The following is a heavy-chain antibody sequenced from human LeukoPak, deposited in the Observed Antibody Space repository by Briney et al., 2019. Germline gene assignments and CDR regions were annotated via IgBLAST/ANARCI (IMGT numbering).Heavy chain of an antibody. CDR2: ISSSSSSM. J-gene: IGHJ4*02. Sequence: GGSLRLSCAASGFTVTRYGMSWVRQAPGKGLEWVSSISSSSSSMYYADSVKGRFTISRDNAKNSLYLQMNSLRAEDTAVYYCARNEAFEYWGQGTLVTVSS. V-gene: IGHV3-21*01. CDR1: GFTVTRYG. CDR3: ARNEAFEY.